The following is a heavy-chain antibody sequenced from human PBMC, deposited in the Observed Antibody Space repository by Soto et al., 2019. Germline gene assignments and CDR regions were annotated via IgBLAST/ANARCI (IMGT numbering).Heavy chain of an antibody. CDR3: ARDLSEADFWSGYYTGYGMDV. D-gene: IGHD3-3*01. V-gene: IGHV4-39*02. CDR1: GGSISSSSYY. Sequence: SETLSLTCTVSGGSISSSSYYWGWIRQPPGKGLEWIGSIYYSGSTYYNPSLKSRVTISVDTSKNQFSLKLSSVTAADTAVYYCARDLSEADFWSGYYTGYGMDVWGQGTLVTVSS. CDR2: IYYSGST. J-gene: IGHJ6*02.